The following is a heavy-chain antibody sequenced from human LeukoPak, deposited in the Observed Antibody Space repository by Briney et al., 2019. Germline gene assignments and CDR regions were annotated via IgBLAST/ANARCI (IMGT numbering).Heavy chain of an antibody. V-gene: IGHV1-2*06. D-gene: IGHD6-6*01. CDR1: GYTFTGYY. CDR2: INPNSGGT. Sequence: GASVKVSCEASGYTFTGYYMHWVRQAPGQGLEWMGRINPNSGGTNYAQKFQGRVTMTRDTSISTAYMELSRLRSDDTAVYYCARDVRSSSSGLSDYWGQGTLVTVSS. CDR3: ARDVRSSSSGLSDY. J-gene: IGHJ4*02.